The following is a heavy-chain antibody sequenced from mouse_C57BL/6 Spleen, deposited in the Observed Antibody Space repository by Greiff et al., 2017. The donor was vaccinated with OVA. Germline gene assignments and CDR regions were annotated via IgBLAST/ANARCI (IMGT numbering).Heavy chain of an antibody. D-gene: IGHD1-1*01. CDR2: ISSGGDYI. CDR3: TRDDKYDSSYGYFEI. J-gene: IGHJ1*03. V-gene: IGHV5-9-1*02. Sequence: VKLLESGEGLVKPGGSLKLSCAASGFTFSSSAMSWVRQTPEKRLEWVAYISSGGDYIYYADTVKGRFTISRVNARNALYLEMSSLNSEDTAMCYCTRDDKYDSSYGYFEIWGTGTTVTGSS. CDR1: GFTFSSSA.